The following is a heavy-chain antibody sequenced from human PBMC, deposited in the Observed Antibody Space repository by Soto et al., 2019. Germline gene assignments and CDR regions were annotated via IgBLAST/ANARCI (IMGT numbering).Heavy chain of an antibody. D-gene: IGHD1-1*01. Sequence: PGGSLRLSSTASGFNFISYAMHRVRQAPGKGLEWVAVISYDGSNKYYADSVKGRFTTSRDNSKNTLYLQMNSLRAEDTAVYYCAREWGTTGTWAFDIWGQGTMVTVSS. V-gene: IGHV3-30-3*01. CDR2: ISYDGSNK. CDR3: AREWGTTGTWAFDI. CDR1: GFNFISYA. J-gene: IGHJ3*02.